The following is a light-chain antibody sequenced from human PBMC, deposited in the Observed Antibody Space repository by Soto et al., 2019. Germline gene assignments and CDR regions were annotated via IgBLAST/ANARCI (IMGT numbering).Light chain of an antibody. CDR3: QQYGSSPPWT. CDR1: QSVSSSY. V-gene: IGKV3-20*01. J-gene: IGKJ1*01. Sequence: EIVLTQSPGTLSLSPGERATLSCRASQSVSSSYLAWYQQKPGQAPRLLIYGASSRATCIPDRFSGSGSGTDFTLTISRLEPDDFAVYYCQQYGSSPPWTFGQGTKVEIK. CDR2: GAS.